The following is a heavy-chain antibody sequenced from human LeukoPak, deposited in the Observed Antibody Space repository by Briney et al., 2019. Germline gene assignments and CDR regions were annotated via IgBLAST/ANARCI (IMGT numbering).Heavy chain of an antibody. D-gene: IGHD3-16*02. J-gene: IGHJ5*02. CDR2: IYYSGST. V-gene: IGHV4-39*07. CDR1: GGSISSSSYY. CDR3: ARVRVIVIFYTWFDP. Sequence: PSETLSLTCTVSGGSISSSSYYWGWIRQPPGKGLEWIGSIYYSGSTYYNPSLKSRVTISVDTSKNQFSLKLSSVTAADTAVYYCARVRVIVIFYTWFDPWGQGTLVTVSS.